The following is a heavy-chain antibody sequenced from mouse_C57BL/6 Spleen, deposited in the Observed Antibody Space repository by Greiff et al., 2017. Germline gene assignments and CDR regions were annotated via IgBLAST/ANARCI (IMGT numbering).Heavy chain of an antibody. Sequence: VQLQQSGAELVRPGASVKLSCKASGYTFTDYYINWVKQRPGQGLEWIARIYPGSGNTYYNEKFKGKATLTAEKSSSTAYMQLSSLTSEDSAVYSCARKVRSSSSPYLDYWGQGTTLTVSS. D-gene: IGHD1-1*01. V-gene: IGHV1-76*01. CDR2: IYPGSGNT. CDR1: GYTFTDYY. CDR3: ARKVRSSSSPYLDY. J-gene: IGHJ2*01.